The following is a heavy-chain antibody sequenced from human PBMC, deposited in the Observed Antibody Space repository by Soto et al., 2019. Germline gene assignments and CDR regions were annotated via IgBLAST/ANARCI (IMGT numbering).Heavy chain of an antibody. V-gene: IGHV3-7*01. CDR3: ATVGWDY. J-gene: IGHJ4*02. D-gene: IGHD6-19*01. Sequence: EAQLMESGGGLVQPGGSLRLSCAASGFTFSNHWMHWVRQAPGKGLEWVAKIKDDGDKDYYVGSVKGRFSVSRDNAKKSLYLQMDSLRVEETVIYYCATVGWDYLGQGTLGPGSS. CDR1: GFTFSNHW. CDR2: IKDDGDKD.